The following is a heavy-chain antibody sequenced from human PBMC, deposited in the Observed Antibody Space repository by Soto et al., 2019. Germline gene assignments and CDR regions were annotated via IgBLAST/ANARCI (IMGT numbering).Heavy chain of an antibody. V-gene: IGHV4-34*01. CDR1: GGSFSGYY. J-gene: IGHJ4*02. CDR2: INHSGST. CDR3: ARGRRTFLVLN. Sequence: SETLSLTCAVYGGSFSGYYWSWIRQPPGKGLEWIGEINHSGSTNYNPSLKSRVTISVDTSKNQFSLKLSSVTAAETAVYYCARGRRTFLVLNWGQGTLVTVS. D-gene: IGHD2-8*01.